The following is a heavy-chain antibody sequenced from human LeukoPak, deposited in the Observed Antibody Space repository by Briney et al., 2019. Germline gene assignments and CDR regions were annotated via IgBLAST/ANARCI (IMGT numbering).Heavy chain of an antibody. CDR2: IIPIFGTA. V-gene: IGHV1-69*01. CDR3: ARDLDTSGYFDY. D-gene: IGHD3-22*01. J-gene: IGHJ4*02. CDR1: GGTFISYA. Sequence: SVKVSCKGSGGTFISYAISWGRQAPGQGRERMGGIIPIFGTANYAQKFQGRDTITAEEYTSTDYMELSSLSSDYTAVYYCARDLDTSGYFDYWGQGTLVTVSS.